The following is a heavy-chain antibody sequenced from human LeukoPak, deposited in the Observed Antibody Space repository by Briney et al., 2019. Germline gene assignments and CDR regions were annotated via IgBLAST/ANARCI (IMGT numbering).Heavy chain of an antibody. CDR1: GFTLSICA. CDR2: ISGSGNKT. CDR3: ARPDHRSSSGWYVAEYFQH. J-gene: IGHJ1*01. D-gene: IGHD6-19*01. Sequence: PGGSLRLSCAASGFTLSICAMNWVRQAPGKGLEWVSGISGSGNKTNPADSVKGRFTISRDNSKNTLYLQMNSLRAEDTAVYYCARPDHRSSSGWYVAEYFQHWGQGTLVTVSS. V-gene: IGHV3-23*01.